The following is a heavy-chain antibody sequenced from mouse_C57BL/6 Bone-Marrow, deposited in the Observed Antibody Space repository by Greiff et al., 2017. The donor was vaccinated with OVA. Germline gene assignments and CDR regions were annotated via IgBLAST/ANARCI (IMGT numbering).Heavy chain of an antibody. CDR2: IWSGGST. D-gene: IGHD1-1*01. Sequence: VMLVESGPGLVQPSQSLSITCTVSGFSLTSYGVHWVRQSPGKGLEWLGVIWSGGSTDYNAAFISRLSISKDNSKSQVFFKMNSLQADDTAIYYCARRDYYGSPYYAMDYWGQGTSVTVSS. V-gene: IGHV2-2*01. CDR3: ARRDYYGSPYYAMDY. CDR1: GFSLTSYG. J-gene: IGHJ4*01.